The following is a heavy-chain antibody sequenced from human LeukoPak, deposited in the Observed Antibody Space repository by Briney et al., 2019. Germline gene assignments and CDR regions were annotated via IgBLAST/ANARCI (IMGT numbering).Heavy chain of an antibody. J-gene: IGHJ3*02. Sequence: SETLSLTCTVSGGSISSGGYYWSWIRQPPGKGLEWIGYIYHSGSTYYNPSLKSRVTISVDRSKNQFSLKLSSVTAADTAVYYCARDTPDSEQAFDIWGQGTMVTVSS. CDR2: IYHSGST. V-gene: IGHV4-30-2*01. CDR3: ARDTPDSEQAFDI. D-gene: IGHD6-13*01. CDR1: GGSISSGGYY.